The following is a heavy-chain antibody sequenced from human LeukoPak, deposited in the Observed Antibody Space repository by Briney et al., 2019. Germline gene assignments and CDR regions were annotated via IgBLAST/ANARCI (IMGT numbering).Heavy chain of an antibody. V-gene: IGHV4-4*02. CDR3: AIACYDCIGYKLW. CDR1: GGSLSSTHW. D-gene: IGHD3-22*01. CDR2: IYHSGSA. Sequence: SGTLSLTCADPGGSLSSTHWWTWVRQPPGKGLEWIGEIYHSGSAKYNPSLKSRVTISVDKSKNQFSLRLSSVTAADTAAYSWAIACYDCIGYKLWWGQGTLVTVSS. J-gene: IGHJ4*02.